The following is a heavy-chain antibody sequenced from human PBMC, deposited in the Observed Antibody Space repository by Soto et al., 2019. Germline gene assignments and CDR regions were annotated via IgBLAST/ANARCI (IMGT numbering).Heavy chain of an antibody. CDR3: ARGAYGSGSYYNPLYYYYGMDG. V-gene: IGHV4-31*03. J-gene: IGHJ6*02. Sequence: PSETLSLTCTVSGGSISSGGYYWSWIRQHPGKGLEWIGYIYYSGSTYYNLSLKSRVTISVDTSKNQFSLKLSSVTAADTAVYYCARGAYGSGSYYNPLYYYYGMDGWGQGTTVTVSS. CDR2: IYYSGST. CDR1: GGSISSGGYY. D-gene: IGHD3-10*01.